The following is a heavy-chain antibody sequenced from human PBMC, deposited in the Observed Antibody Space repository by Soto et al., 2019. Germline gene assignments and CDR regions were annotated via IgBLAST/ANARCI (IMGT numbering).Heavy chain of an antibody. J-gene: IGHJ5*01. D-gene: IGHD3-9*01. CDR1: GFTCSIYG. V-gene: IGHV3-30*18. CDR3: AKDRPDDLLIGFFYDS. CDR2: ISFAGTNK. Sequence: QVQLVESGGGVVQPGWSLRLSCAAAGFTCSIYGMHWVRQAPGKGREWVASISFAGTNKYYGDSVKVRVTISRDNSNDALDLQMSSLTVEDTASYDCAKDRPDDLLIGFFYDSWGQGTLVTVHS.